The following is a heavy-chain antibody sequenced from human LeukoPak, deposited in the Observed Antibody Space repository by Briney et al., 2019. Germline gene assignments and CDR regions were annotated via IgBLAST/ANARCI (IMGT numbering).Heavy chain of an antibody. CDR2: IYARGST. D-gene: IGHD3-3*01. CDR1: GGSVSSFY. CDR3: AKSYDFWSGYFDI. J-gene: IGHJ3*02. V-gene: IGHV4-4*07. Sequence: PSETLSLTCTVSGGSVSSFYWNWIRQPAGKGLEWIGRIYARGSTNYNPSLKSRVTMSLDTSKNQFSLKLTSLTAADTVVYYCAKSYDFWSGYFDIWGQGTMVTVSS.